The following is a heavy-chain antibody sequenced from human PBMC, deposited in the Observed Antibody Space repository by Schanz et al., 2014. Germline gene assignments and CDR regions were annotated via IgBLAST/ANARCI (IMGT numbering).Heavy chain of an antibody. CDR1: GFTFDEFA. J-gene: IGHJ6*02. V-gene: IGHV3-9*01. Sequence: EVQLVESGGGLVQPGKSLRLSCAASGFTFDEFAMHWVRQSPGKGLEWVSGISWNSASIGYADSVKGRFTISRDNAKNSLFLQMNSLRAEDTAVYYCARDFLLEQLGYSHYYYAMDVWGQGTTVTVSS. CDR3: ARDFLLEQLGYSHYYYAMDV. D-gene: IGHD2-15*01. CDR2: ISWNSASI.